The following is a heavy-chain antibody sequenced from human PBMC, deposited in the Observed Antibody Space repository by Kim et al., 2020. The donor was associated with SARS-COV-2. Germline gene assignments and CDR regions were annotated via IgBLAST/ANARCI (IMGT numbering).Heavy chain of an antibody. CDR2: IYYSGST. V-gene: IGHV4-59*01. CDR3: ARAPGGRPFDY. CDR1: GGSISSYY. Sequence: SETLSLTCTVSGGSISSYYWSWIRQPPGKGLEWIGYIYYSGSTNYNPSLKSRVTISVDTSKNQFSLKLSSVTAADTAVYYCARAPGGRPFDYWGQGTLVTVSS. J-gene: IGHJ4*02. D-gene: IGHD1-26*01.